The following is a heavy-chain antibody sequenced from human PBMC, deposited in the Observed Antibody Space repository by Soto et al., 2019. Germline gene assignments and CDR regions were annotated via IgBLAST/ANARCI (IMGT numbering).Heavy chain of an antibody. CDR2: IFQSGST. Sequence: SETLSLTCGVSGGTIRSPDSWTWVRQPPGKGLEWIGEIFQSGSTNDTPSLESRVTISVDKSKNQFSLTLTSVTAADTAVYFCARGRGRYSSGWSWFDPWGQGILVTVSS. CDR3: ARGRGRYSSGWSWFDP. J-gene: IGHJ5*02. V-gene: IGHV4-4*02. CDR1: GGTIRSPDS. D-gene: IGHD6-19*01.